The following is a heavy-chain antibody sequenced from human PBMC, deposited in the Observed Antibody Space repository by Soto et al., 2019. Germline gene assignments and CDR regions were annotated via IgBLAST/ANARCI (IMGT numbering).Heavy chain of an antibody. V-gene: IGHV3-13*04. Sequence: EVQLVESGGGLVQPGGSLRLSCEASGFTFSSHDMHWVRQGTGKGLEWVSGIDTAGGTYYPVSVKGRFANPRDNAKNSLYLQMNSLGATDTAVYYCAREIPSPGNWYFDLWGRGTLFTVSS. CDR1: GFTFSSHD. D-gene: IGHD2-2*01. CDR3: AREIPSPGNWYFDL. CDR2: IDTAGGT. J-gene: IGHJ2*01.